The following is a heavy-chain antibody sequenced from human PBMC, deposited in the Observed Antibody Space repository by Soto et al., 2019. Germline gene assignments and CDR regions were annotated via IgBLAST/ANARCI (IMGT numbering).Heavy chain of an antibody. D-gene: IGHD2-2*01. J-gene: IGHJ4*02. Sequence: GGSLRLSCAASGFTFSSYGMHWVRQAPGKGLEWVAVISYDGSNKYYADSVKGRFTISRDNSKNTLYLQMNSLRAEDTAVYYCAKDYPDIVVVPAAMRMAPYFDYWGQGTLLTVSS. V-gene: IGHV3-30*18. CDR1: GFTFSSYG. CDR2: ISYDGSNK. CDR3: AKDYPDIVVVPAAMRMAPYFDY.